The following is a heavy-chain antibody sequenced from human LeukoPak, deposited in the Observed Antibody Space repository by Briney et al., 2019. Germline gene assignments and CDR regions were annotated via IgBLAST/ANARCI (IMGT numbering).Heavy chain of an antibody. Sequence: PGGSLRLSCAASGFTFSSYAMSWVRQAPGKGLEWVSAISGSGGSTYYADSVKGRFTISRDNSKNTLYLQMNSLRAEDTAVYYCAKIRYYYDSSGYYSRVYTRGLDAFDIWGQGTMVTVSS. CDR2: ISGSGGST. CDR3: AKIRYYYDSSGYYSRVYTRGLDAFDI. V-gene: IGHV3-23*01. CDR1: GFTFSSYA. J-gene: IGHJ3*02. D-gene: IGHD3-22*01.